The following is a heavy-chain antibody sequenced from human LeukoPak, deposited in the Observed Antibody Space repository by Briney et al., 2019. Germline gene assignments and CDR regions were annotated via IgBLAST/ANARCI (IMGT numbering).Heavy chain of an antibody. CDR2: INPDGSAT. V-gene: IGHV3-74*01. J-gene: IGHJ4*02. Sequence: GGSLRLSCAASGFTFSSSWMHWVRQAPGKGLVWVSRINPDGSATAYADSVKGRFTISRDNAKNTLSLQMNSLRAEDSAVYHCARGLVGVDDYWGQGTLVSDCS. CDR3: ARGLVGVDDY. CDR1: GFTFSSSW. D-gene: IGHD1-26*01.